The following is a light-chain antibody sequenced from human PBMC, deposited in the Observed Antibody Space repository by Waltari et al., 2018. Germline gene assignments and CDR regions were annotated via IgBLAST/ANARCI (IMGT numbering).Light chain of an antibody. V-gene: IGKV4-1*01. J-gene: IGKJ2*01. CDR3: QQYYTAPYT. CDR2: WAS. CDR1: QSILYSSNNKNH. Sequence: DIVMTQSPDSLTVSLGERATINFKSSQSILYSSNNKNHLAWYQPKPGQSPNLLLYWASTRESGVPDRFSGSGSGTDFTLTISSLQAEDVAVYYCQQYYTAPYTFGQGTKLEIK.